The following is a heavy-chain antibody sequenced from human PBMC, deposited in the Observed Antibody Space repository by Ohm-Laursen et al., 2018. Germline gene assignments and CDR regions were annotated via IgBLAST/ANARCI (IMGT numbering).Heavy chain of an antibody. CDR3: ARGAAAGTPYYYYGMDV. D-gene: IGHD6-13*01. Sequence: ASVKVSCKASGYTFTSYDINWVRQATGQGLEWMGWMNPNSGKTGYAQKFQGRVTMTRNTSISTAYMELSSLRSEDTAVYYCARGAAAGTPYYYYGMDVWGQGTTVTVSS. J-gene: IGHJ6*02. CDR1: GYTFTSYD. CDR2: MNPNSGKT. V-gene: IGHV1-8*01.